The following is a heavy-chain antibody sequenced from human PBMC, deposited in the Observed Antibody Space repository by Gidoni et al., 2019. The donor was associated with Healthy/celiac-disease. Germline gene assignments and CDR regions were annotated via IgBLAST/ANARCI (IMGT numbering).Heavy chain of an antibody. D-gene: IGHD2-21*01. CDR2: ISSSSSTI. CDR3: ARDPGYCGGDCYSFDY. CDR1: GVTFSSYS. J-gene: IGHJ4*02. Sequence: EGQLVESGGGVVQPGGARGLSWAASGVTFSSYSMNWGRQAPGKGLEWVSYISSSSSTIYYADSVKGRFTISRDNAKNSLYLQMTSLRSEDTAVYYCARDPGYCGGDCYSFDYWGQGTLVTVSS. V-gene: IGHV3-48*01.